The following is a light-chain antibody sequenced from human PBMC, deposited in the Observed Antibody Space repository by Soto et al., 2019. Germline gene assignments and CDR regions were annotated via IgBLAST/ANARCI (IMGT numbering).Light chain of an antibody. J-gene: IGLJ2*01. V-gene: IGLV1-44*01. CDR2: SNN. Sequence: QSVLTQPPSASGTPGQRVTISCSGSSFNIGSNSVNWYQQLPGAAPKLLIYSNNQRPSGVPDRFSGSKSGTSASLAISGLQSEDEADYYCAAWDDRLTGHVVFGGGTQLTV. CDR1: SFNIGSNS. CDR3: AAWDDRLTGHVV.